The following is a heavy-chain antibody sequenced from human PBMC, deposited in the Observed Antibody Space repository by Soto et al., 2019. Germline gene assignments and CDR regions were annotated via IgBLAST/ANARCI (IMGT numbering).Heavy chain of an antibody. D-gene: IGHD6-19*01. CDR1: GYTFTGYA. Sequence: QVQLVQSGAEEKKPGASVKVSCKASGYTFTGYAMHWVRQAPGQRLEWMGWSNAGNGNTKYSQKFQGRVTITRDTSASTAYMELSSVRSEDTAVYYCATAVAVPADFDYWGQGTLVTVSS. V-gene: IGHV1-3*05. CDR3: ATAVAVPADFDY. CDR2: SNAGNGNT. J-gene: IGHJ4*02.